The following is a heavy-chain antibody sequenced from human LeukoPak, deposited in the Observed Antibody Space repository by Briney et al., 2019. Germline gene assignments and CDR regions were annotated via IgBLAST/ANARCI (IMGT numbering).Heavy chain of an antibody. CDR2: IYYSGST. CDR3: ARDPRWELLRDAFDI. D-gene: IGHD1-26*01. Sequence: PSETLSLTCTVSGGSISSGDYYWSWIRQPPGKGLEWIGYIYYSGSTNYNPSLKSRVTISVDTSKNQFSLKLSSVTAADTAVYYCARDPRWELLRDAFDIWGQGTMVTVSS. CDR1: GGSISSGDYY. V-gene: IGHV4-61*08. J-gene: IGHJ3*02.